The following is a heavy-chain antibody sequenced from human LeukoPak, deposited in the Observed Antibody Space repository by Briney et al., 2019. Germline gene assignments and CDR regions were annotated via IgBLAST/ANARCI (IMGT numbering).Heavy chain of an antibody. CDR2: INHSGST. J-gene: IGHJ6*03. CDR3: ARVGVQIVVVPAATTQTTYYYYMDV. D-gene: IGHD2-2*01. V-gene: IGHV4-34*01. Sequence: SETLSLTCAVYGVSFSGYYWSWIRQPPGKGLEWIGEINHSGSTNYGPSLKSRVTMSVDTSKNQFSLKLSSVTAADTAMYYCARVGVQIVVVPAATTQTTYYYYMDVWDKGTTVTVSS. CDR1: GVSFSGYY.